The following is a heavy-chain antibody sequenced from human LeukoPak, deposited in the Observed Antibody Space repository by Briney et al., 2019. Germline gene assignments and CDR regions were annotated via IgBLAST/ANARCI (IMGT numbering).Heavy chain of an antibody. CDR3: ARVIVTATHVPDAFDL. V-gene: IGHV4-38-2*01. Sequence: SETLSLTCVISGYSISAGYFWGWIRQSPVEGLEWIGSVHHTGSDYYNPSLKSRVTISIDTSKNHFSLNLTSVTAADTAVFFCARVIVTATHVPDAFDLWGQGILVTVSS. J-gene: IGHJ3*01. CDR2: VHHTGSD. CDR1: GYSISAGYF. D-gene: IGHD1-26*01.